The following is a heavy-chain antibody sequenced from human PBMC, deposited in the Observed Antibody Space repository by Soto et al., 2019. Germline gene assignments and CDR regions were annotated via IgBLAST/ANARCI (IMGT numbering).Heavy chain of an antibody. V-gene: IGHV4-59*01. Sequence: PSDTLSLTCTVSGDSISSSYWSWIRQSPGKGLEWIGYIYYSGSTNYNASLKSRVTISVDTSKNQFSLKLSSVTAADTAVYYCARLYPYYDILTGSPIYGFDFWGQGTMVTVSS. D-gene: IGHD3-9*01. CDR1: GDSISSSY. CDR2: IYYSGST. J-gene: IGHJ3*01. CDR3: ARLYPYYDILTGSPIYGFDF.